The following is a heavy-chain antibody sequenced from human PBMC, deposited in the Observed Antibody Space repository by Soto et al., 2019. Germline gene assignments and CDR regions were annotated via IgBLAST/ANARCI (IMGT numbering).Heavy chain of an antibody. CDR3: ARYYRGSGRYFFDY. Sequence: EVQLVESGGGLVQPGGSLRLSCVASGFTFMSSFMGWVRQAPGKGLEWVANINQDGGETYYVDSVEGRFTIFRDNAKDSLYLQMHSLRAEDTAVYYCARYYRGSGRYFFDYWGQGTLVTVSS. D-gene: IGHD6-19*01. CDR1: GFTFMSSF. CDR2: INQDGGET. J-gene: IGHJ4*02. V-gene: IGHV3-7*03.